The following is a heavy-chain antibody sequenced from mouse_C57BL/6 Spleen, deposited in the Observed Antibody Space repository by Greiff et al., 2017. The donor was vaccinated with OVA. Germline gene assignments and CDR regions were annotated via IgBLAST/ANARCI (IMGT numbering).Heavy chain of an antibody. CDR2: INPNNGGT. V-gene: IGHV1-18*01. CDR3: ARSTLITTVVATRYFDV. D-gene: IGHD1-1*01. Sequence: SGPELVKPGASVKIPCKASGYTFTDYNMDWVKQSHGKSLEWIGDINPNNGGTIYNQKFKGKATLTVDKSSSTAYMELRSLTSEDTAVYYCARSTLITTVVATRYFDVWGTGTTVTVSS. CDR1: GYTFTDYN. J-gene: IGHJ1*03.